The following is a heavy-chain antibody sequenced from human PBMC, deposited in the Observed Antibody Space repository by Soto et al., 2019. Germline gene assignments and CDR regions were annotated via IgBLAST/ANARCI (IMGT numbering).Heavy chain of an antibody. CDR1: GYTFTSYG. J-gene: IGHJ5*02. CDR2: ISAYNGNT. V-gene: IGHV1-18*01. D-gene: IGHD1-7*01. CDR3: ARDRGYNWNYGWFDP. Sequence: QVQLVQSGAEVKKPGASVKVSCKASGYTFTSYGISWVRQAPGQGLEWMGRISAYNGNTNYAQKLQGRVTMTTDKSTSTAYMELRSLRSDDTAVYYCARDRGYNWNYGWFDPXGXGTLVTVXS.